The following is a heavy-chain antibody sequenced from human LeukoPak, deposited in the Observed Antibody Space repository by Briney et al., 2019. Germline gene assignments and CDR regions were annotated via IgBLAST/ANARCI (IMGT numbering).Heavy chain of an antibody. J-gene: IGHJ3*02. CDR2: ISAYNGNT. V-gene: IGHV1-18*01. CDR3: ARGVMGWELPLDAFDI. CDR1: GGTFSSYG. Sequence: GASVKVSCKASGGTFSSYGISWVRQAPGQGLEWMGWISAYNGNTNYAQKLQGRVTMTTDTSTSTAYMELRSLRSDDTAVYYCARGVMGWELPLDAFDIWGQGTMVTVSS. D-gene: IGHD1-26*01.